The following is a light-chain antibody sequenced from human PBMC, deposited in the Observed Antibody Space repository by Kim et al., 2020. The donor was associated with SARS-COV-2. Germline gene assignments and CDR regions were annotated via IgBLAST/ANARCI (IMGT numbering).Light chain of an antibody. Sequence: SLGASVKLTCTLNSGHSGNANAWHQQQPEKGPRYLMKVSNDGSHSKGDGFPDRFSGSSSGAERYLTISSLQSVDEADYYCQSWGVFGGGTKLTVL. CDR3: QSWGV. CDR1: SGHSGNA. J-gene: IGLJ3*02. V-gene: IGLV4-69*01. CDR2: VSNDGSH.